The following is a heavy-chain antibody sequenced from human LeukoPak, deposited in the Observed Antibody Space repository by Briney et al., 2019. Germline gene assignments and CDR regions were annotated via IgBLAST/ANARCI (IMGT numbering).Heavy chain of an antibody. J-gene: IGHJ4*02. CDR1: GFTFSSYW. D-gene: IGHD2-15*01. CDR2: IKQDGSEK. Sequence: GGSLRLSCAASGFTFSSYWMSWVRQAPGKGLEWAANIKQDGSEKYYVDSVKGRFTISRDNAKNSLYLQMNSLRAEDTAVYYCARDRADYIVVVVAATSEMDYWGQGTLVTVSS. CDR3: ARDRADYIVVVVAATSEMDY. V-gene: IGHV3-7*01.